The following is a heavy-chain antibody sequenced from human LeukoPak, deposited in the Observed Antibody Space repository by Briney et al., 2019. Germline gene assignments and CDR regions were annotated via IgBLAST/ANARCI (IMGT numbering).Heavy chain of an antibody. J-gene: IGHJ5*02. CDR3: ARFTMGFCDFCGGFDP. D-gene: IGHD3-10*01. Sequence: ESGPTLVNPSETLPLTCTVSGGSISSYYWSWIRQPPGKGLEWIGYIYYSGSTNYNPSLKSRVTISVDTSKNQFSLKLSSVTAADTAVYYCARFTMGFCDFCGGFDPWGQGTLVTVSS. V-gene: IGHV4-59*01. CDR2: IYYSGST. CDR1: GGSISSYY.